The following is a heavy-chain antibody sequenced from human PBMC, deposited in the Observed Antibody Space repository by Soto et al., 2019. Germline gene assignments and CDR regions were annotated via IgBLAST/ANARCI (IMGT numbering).Heavy chain of an antibody. Sequence: PSETLSLTCAVSGGSIRSSNWGSWVRQPPGKGLEWIGEIYHSGSTNYNPSLTSRVTISVDKSKNQFPLKLSSVTAADTAVYYCASVYYYYDSSGYLGRWAFDIWGQGTMVTVSS. D-gene: IGHD3-22*01. CDR2: IYHSGST. CDR3: ASVYYYYDSSGYLGRWAFDI. J-gene: IGHJ3*02. V-gene: IGHV4-4*02. CDR1: GGSIRSSNW.